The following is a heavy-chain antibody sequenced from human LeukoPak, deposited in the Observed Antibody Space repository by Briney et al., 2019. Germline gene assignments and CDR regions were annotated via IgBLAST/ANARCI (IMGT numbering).Heavy chain of an antibody. CDR3: ARHRDSSGHTDY. D-gene: IGHD6-19*01. J-gene: IGHJ4*02. CDR1: GGSIGSNY. CDR2: IYYTGAT. V-gene: IGHV4-59*08. Sequence: SETLSLTCTVSGGSIGSNYWTWIRQPPGKGLEYIGYIYYTGATNYNPSLKSRVTISVDTSKNQFSLKLSSVTAADTAVYYCARHRDSSGHTDYWGQGTLVTVSS.